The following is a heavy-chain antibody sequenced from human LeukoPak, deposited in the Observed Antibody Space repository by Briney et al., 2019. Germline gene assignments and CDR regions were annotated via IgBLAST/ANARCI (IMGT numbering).Heavy chain of an antibody. CDR3: ARGASVTTRNYYYYYMDV. D-gene: IGHD4-17*01. CDR2: IYHSGST. CDR1: GFTFSIYW. Sequence: PGGSLRLSCAASGFTFSIYWMSWIRQPPGKGLEWIGEIYHSGSTNYNPSLKSRVTISVDKSKTQFSLKLSSVTAADTAVYYCARGASVTTRNYYYYYMDVWGKGTTVTVSS. J-gene: IGHJ6*03. V-gene: IGHV4-4*02.